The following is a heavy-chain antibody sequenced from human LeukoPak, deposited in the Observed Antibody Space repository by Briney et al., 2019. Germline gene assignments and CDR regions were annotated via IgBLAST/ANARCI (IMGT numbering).Heavy chain of an antibody. J-gene: IGHJ4*02. Sequence: GGSLRLSCAASGFLFSSYEMNWVRQAPGKGLEWVSYISTSGGAIYYADSVKGRFTISRVNAKNSLYLQMNSLRAEDTAVYYCARDAYYGGTQDYWGQGTLVTVSS. V-gene: IGHV3-48*03. CDR1: GFLFSSYE. CDR3: ARDAYYGGTQDY. CDR2: ISTSGGAI. D-gene: IGHD4-23*01.